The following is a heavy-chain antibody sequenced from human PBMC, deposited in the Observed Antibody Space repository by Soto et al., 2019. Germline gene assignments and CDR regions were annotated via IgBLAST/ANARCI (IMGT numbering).Heavy chain of an antibody. CDR2: IIPIFGTA. Sequence: QVQLVQSGAEVKKPGSSVKVSCKASGGTFSSYAISWVRQAPGQGLEWMGGIIPIFGTANYAQKFQGRVTITADEATSTAYMELSSLRSEDTAVYYGARGGEYPNYYYYGMDDWGQGTTVTVSS. CDR3: ARGGEYPNYYYYGMDD. CDR1: GGTFSSYA. V-gene: IGHV1-69*01. J-gene: IGHJ6*02. D-gene: IGHD3-16*01.